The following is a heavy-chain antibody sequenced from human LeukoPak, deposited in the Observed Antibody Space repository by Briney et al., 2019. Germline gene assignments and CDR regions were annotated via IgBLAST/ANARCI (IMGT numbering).Heavy chain of an antibody. V-gene: IGHV3-23*01. CDR2: ITGSGGST. Sequence: GGSLRLSCAASGFTFSSYAMSWVRQAPGKGLGWVSAITGSGGSTYYADSVKGRFTISRDNSKNTLYLQMNSLRAEDTAVFNCAKDLGPLYSGRSGWGKGTTVTVSS. J-gene: IGHJ6*04. D-gene: IGHD1-26*01. CDR1: GFTFSSYA. CDR3: AKDLGPLYSGRSG.